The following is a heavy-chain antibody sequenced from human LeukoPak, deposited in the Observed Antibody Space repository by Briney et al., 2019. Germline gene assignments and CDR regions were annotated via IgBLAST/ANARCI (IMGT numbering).Heavy chain of an antibody. Sequence: GGSLRLSCAASGFTFSSYSMNWVRQAPGKELEWVSSISSGSSYIYYADSVKGRFTISRDNAKNSLYLQMNSLRAEDTAVYYCARASCSGGSCYLDYWGQGTLVTVSS. J-gene: IGHJ4*02. V-gene: IGHV3-21*01. D-gene: IGHD2-15*01. CDR2: ISSGSSYI. CDR1: GFTFSSYS. CDR3: ARASCSGGSCYLDY.